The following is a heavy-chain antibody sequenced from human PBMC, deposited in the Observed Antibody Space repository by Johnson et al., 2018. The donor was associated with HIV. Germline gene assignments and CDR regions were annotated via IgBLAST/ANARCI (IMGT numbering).Heavy chain of an antibody. CDR2: IKQDGSEK. V-gene: IGHV3-7*01. J-gene: IGHJ3*02. CDR1: GFTFSSYG. D-gene: IGHD2-15*01. Sequence: VQLVESGGGLVQPGGSLRLSCAASGFTFSSYGMHWVRQAPGKGLEWVANIKQDGSEKYYVDSVKGRFTISSDNAKNSLYLQMTSVTAEDTAVYYCVRDGGSGGSCPDGFVIWGKGKMV. CDR3: VRDGGSGGSCPDGFVI.